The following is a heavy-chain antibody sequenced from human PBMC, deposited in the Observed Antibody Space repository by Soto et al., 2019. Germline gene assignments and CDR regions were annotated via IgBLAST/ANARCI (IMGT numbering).Heavy chain of an antibody. CDR1: GDSIGKYY. J-gene: IGHJ3*02. Sequence: SVNLSLTCTVSGDSIGKYYWSWIRQPPGKGLEWIGYIYYSGSTNYNPSLKSRVTISVDTSKNQFSLKLNSVTAADTAVYYCARHLWVGTSWYLGAFDIWGQGTMVTVSS. CDR2: IYYSGST. D-gene: IGHD6-13*01. V-gene: IGHV4-59*08. CDR3: ARHLWVGTSWYLGAFDI.